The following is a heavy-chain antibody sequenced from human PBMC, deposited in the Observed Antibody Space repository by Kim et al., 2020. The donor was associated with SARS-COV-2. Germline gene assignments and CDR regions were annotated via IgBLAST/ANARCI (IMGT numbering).Heavy chain of an antibody. V-gene: IGHV3-30*03. CDR3: ARVTTGTFDY. Sequence: YSGSVKGRFTISRDNSKNTLFLEISSLSSADTALYYCARVTTGTFDYWGQGTLVTVSS. D-gene: IGHD1-1*01. J-gene: IGHJ4*02.